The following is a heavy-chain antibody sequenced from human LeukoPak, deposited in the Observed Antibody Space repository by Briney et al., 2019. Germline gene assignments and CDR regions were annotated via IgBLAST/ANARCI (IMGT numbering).Heavy chain of an antibody. CDR3: AREGNRDGYNYDAFDI. CDR2: IYYSGST. D-gene: IGHD5-24*01. J-gene: IGHJ3*02. Sequence: SETLSLTCNVSGGSISSYYWSWIRQPPGKGLEWIGYIYYSGSTNYNPSLKSRVTISVDTSKNQFSLKLSSVTAADTAVYYCAREGNRDGYNYDAFDIWGQGTMVTVSS. CDR1: GGSISSYY. V-gene: IGHV4-59*01.